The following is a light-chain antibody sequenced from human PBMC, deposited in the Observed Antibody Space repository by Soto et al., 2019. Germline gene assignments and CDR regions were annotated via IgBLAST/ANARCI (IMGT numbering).Light chain of an antibody. Sequence: EIVLTQSPATLPLSPGERATLSCRASQSVSSYLAWYQQKPGQAPRLLIYDASNRATGIPARFSGSGSGTDFTLTISSLEPEDFAVYYCQQRSNFLTFGGGTKVDIK. J-gene: IGKJ4*01. V-gene: IGKV3-11*01. CDR2: DAS. CDR1: QSVSSY. CDR3: QQRSNFLT.